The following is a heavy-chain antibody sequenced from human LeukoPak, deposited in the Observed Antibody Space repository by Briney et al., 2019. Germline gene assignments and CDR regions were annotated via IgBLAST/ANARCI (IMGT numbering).Heavy chain of an antibody. Sequence: SETLSLTCSISDDSINNDRYFWAWIRQPPGKGLEWIASINYSGRTYYNPSLNSRLIISVDTAKRQFSLKLTSVTAADTAVYYCARRRFVRGPDVVNPFDYWGQGTLVTVSS. CDR3: ARRRFVRGPDVVNPFDY. CDR1: DDSINNDRYF. D-gene: IGHD2-8*01. V-gene: IGHV4-39*01. J-gene: IGHJ4*02. CDR2: INYSGRT.